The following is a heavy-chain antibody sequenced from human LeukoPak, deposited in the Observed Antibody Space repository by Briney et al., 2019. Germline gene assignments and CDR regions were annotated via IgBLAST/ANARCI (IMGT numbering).Heavy chain of an antibody. Sequence: PGGSLRLSCAASGFTFSSYGMHWVRQAPGKGLEWVSYISSSGSTIYYADSVKGRFTISRDNAKNSLYLQMNSLRAEDTAVYYCARIPDSGRPKPVAFDIWGQGTMVTVSS. CDR2: ISSSGSTI. V-gene: IGHV3-48*04. J-gene: IGHJ3*02. CDR3: ARIPDSGRPKPVAFDI. CDR1: GFTFSSYG. D-gene: IGHD1-26*01.